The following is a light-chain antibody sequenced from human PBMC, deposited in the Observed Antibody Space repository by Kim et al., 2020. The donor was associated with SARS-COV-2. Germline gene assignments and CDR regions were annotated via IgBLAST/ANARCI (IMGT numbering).Light chain of an antibody. CDR2: AAS. CDR3: HQYNYSPFT. V-gene: IGKV1-16*02. Sequence: DIQMTQSPSSLSASVGDRVTITCRASQGIRNYLAWFQQKPGKAPKSLIYAASSLHSGVPSKFSGSGSGTDFTLTISSQQPEDLATYYCHQYNYSPFTFGVGTKVAIK. CDR1: QGIRNY. J-gene: IGKJ4*01.